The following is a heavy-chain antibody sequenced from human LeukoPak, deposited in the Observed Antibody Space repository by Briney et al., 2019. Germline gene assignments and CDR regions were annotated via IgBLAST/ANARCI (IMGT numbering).Heavy chain of an antibody. CDR3: AALLFAFPRWWENQTLFDP. D-gene: IGHD5-24*01. Sequence: ASVKVSCKASGYTFTGYYMHWVRQAPGQGLEWMGRINPNSGGTNYAQKFQGRVTMTTDTSTSTAYMELRSLRSDDTAVYYCAALLFAFPRWWENQTLFDPWGQGTLVTVSS. CDR2: INPNSGGT. CDR1: GYTFTGYY. J-gene: IGHJ5*02. V-gene: IGHV1-2*06.